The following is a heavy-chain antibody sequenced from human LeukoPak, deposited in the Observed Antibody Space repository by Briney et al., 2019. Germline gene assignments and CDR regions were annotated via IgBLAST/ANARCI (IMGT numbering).Heavy chain of an antibody. CDR3: ASHQYYDLPGGAFDI. J-gene: IGHJ3*02. CDR1: DGSFSGSY. CDR2: INHSGSA. Sequence: PSETLSLTCAVYDGSFSGSYCTWIRQPPGKGLEWIGEINHSGSANYNPSLKSRVTILLDTSKNQFSLNLRSVTAADTAVYYCASHQYYDLPGGAFDIWGLGTMVTVSS. V-gene: IGHV4-34*01. D-gene: IGHD3-3*01.